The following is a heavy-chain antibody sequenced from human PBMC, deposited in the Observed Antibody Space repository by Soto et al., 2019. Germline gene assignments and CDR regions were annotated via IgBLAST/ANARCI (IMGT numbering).Heavy chain of an antibody. CDR2: MNPNSGNT. Sequence: QVQLVQSGAEVKKTGASEMVSCKASGYTFRDYDINWVRQASGQGLEWMGWMNPNSGNTAYAQKFQGRVTMTGDTTTNTAYMELSSLTSADTAVYYCTRRARIGKQLWLPFDSWAQGTLVTVSS. J-gene: IGHJ4*02. D-gene: IGHD3-22*01. V-gene: IGHV1-8*01. CDR1: GYTFRDYD. CDR3: TRRARIGKQLWLPFDS.